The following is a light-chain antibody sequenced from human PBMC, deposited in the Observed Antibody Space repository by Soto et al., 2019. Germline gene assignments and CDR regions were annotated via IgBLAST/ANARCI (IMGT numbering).Light chain of an antibody. CDR1: SSDVGSYNY. V-gene: IGLV2-14*01. CDR2: EVS. J-gene: IGLJ1*01. Sequence: QSVLTQPASVSRSPGKSITISCTGTSSDVGSYNYVSWYQQHPGKAPKLMIYEVSDRPSGISSRFSGSKSGNTASLTISGLQTEDEADYYCSSYTSSSTLFGTGTKVTV. CDR3: SSYTSSSTL.